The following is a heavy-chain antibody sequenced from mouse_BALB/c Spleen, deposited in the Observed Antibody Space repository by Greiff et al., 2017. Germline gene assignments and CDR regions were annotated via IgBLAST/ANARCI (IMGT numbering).Heavy chain of an antibody. D-gene: IGHD3-3*01. Sequence: EVQLVESGGGLVQPGGSLKLSCAASGFTFSSYGMSWVRQTPDKRLELVATINSNGGSTYYPDSVKGRFTISRDNAKNTLYLQMSSLKSEDTAMYYCARGGTPSAYWGQGTLVTVSA. CDR2: INSNGGST. CDR3: ARGGTPSAY. J-gene: IGHJ3*01. V-gene: IGHV5-6-3*01. CDR1: GFTFSSYG.